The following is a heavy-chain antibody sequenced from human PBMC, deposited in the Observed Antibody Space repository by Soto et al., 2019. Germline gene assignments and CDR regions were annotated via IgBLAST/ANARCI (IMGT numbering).Heavy chain of an antibody. CDR1: GFTFSNFA. CDR2: ISGSGGST. CDR3: AKTYYDSWSGYLYY. Sequence: GGSLRLSCAASGFTFSNFAMTWVRQPPGKGLEWVSDISGSGGSTYYADSVKGRFTIFRDNFKNTLYLQMNSLRAEDTAVYYCAKTYYDSWSGYLYYWGQGTLVTVSS. J-gene: IGHJ4*02. D-gene: IGHD3-3*01. V-gene: IGHV3-23*01.